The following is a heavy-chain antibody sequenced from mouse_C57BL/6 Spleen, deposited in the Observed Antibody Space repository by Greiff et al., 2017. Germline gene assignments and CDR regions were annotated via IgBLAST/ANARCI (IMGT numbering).Heavy chain of an antibody. CDR2: ISYSGST. Sequence: VQLKESGPGMVKPSQSLSLTCTVTGYSITSGYDWHWIRHFPGNKLEWMGYISYSGSTNYNPSLKSRISITHDTSKNHFFLKLNSVTTEDTATYYCAREDYGSSHWYFDVWGTGTTVTVSS. J-gene: IGHJ1*03. V-gene: IGHV3-1*01. CDR3: AREDYGSSHWYFDV. CDR1: GYSITSGYD. D-gene: IGHD1-1*01.